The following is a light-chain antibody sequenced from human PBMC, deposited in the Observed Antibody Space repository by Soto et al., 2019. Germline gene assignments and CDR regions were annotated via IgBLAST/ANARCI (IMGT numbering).Light chain of an antibody. Sequence: ETVLTQSPGTLSLSPGERATIYCRASQKVSSSYLDWYQQKPGLAPRLLIYGASSRATGVPDMFSGNGSGTDFTLNISRLEHEDFAVYSCQQYGSTPLVTCGQVTRLEIK. CDR3: QQYGSTPLVT. CDR2: GAS. CDR1: QKVSSSY. V-gene: IGKV3-20*01. J-gene: IGKJ5*01.